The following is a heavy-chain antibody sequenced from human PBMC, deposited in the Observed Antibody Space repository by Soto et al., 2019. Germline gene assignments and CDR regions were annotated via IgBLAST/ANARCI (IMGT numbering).Heavy chain of an antibody. J-gene: IGHJ4*02. CDR2: ISAYNGNT. Sequence: ASVKVSCKASGYTFTSYGISWVRQAPGQGLEWMGWISAYNGNTNYAQKLQGRVTMTTDTSTSTAYMELRSLRSDDTAVYYCAREGGGYCTHGVCYGVYFDYWGQGTMVTVSS. CDR3: AREGGGYCTHGVCYGVYFDY. V-gene: IGHV1-18*04. CDR1: GYTFTSYG. D-gene: IGHD2-8*01.